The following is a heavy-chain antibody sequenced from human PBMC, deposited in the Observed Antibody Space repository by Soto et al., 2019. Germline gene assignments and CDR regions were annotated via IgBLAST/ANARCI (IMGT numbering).Heavy chain of an antibody. V-gene: IGHV3-15*07. CDR2: IKSKTDGGAT. Sequence: GGSLRLSCAASGFTFSNAWMNWVRQAPGKGLEWVGRIKSKTDGGATDYAAPVKGRFTISRDDSKNTLYLQMNSLKTEDTAVYYCSKTPGYYYYYMDVWGKGTTVTVSS. J-gene: IGHJ6*03. CDR1: GFTFSNAW. CDR3: SKTPGYYYYYMDV.